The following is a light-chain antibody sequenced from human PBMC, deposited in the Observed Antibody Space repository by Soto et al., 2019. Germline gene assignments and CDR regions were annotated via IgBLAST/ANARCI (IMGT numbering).Light chain of an antibody. CDR3: QQYGTSLWT. Sequence: EIVLTQSPGTLSLSPGERATLSCRASQSVSSTSLAWYQQKPGQAPRLLIYGASTRATGIPDRFSGSGSGTDFTLTISRVEPEDFVLYYCQQYGTSLWTFDQGTKVDIK. CDR2: GAS. V-gene: IGKV3-20*01. J-gene: IGKJ1*01. CDR1: QSVSSTS.